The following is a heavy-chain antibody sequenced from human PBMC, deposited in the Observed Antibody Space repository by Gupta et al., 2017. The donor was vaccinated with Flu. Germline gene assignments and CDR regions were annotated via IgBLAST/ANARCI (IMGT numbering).Heavy chain of an antibody. J-gene: IGHJ6*02. CDR3: AKVGSSSRGSYYYGMDV. V-gene: IGHV3-23*01. CDR1: GFTFSSYA. D-gene: IGHD6-13*01. CDR2: ISGSGGST. Sequence: EVQLLESGGGLVQPGGSLRLSCAASGFTFSSYAMSWVRQAPGKGLEWVSAISGSGGSTYYADSVKGRFTISRDNSKNTLYLQMNSLRAEDTAVYYCAKVGSSSRGSYYYGMDVWGQGTTVTVSS.